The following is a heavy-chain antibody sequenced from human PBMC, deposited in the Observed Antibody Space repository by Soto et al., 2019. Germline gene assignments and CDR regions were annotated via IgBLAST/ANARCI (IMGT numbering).Heavy chain of an antibody. V-gene: IGHV4-34*01. CDR2: INQSGST. CDR3: ARTYSSSWSPFDY. Sequence: PSETLSLTCAVYGGSFSGYYWSWIRQPPGKGLEWIGEINQSGSTNYNPSLKSRVTISVDTSKNQLSLKLSSVTAADTAVYYCARTYSSSWSPFDYWGQGTLVTVSS. CDR1: GGSFSGYY. D-gene: IGHD6-13*01. J-gene: IGHJ4*02.